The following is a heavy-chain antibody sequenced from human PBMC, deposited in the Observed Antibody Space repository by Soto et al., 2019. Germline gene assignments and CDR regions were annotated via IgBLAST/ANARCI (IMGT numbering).Heavy chain of an antibody. CDR2: IKQDGSEK. CDR3: ARDAYYYDSSGYYGPHFDY. J-gene: IGHJ4*02. CDR1: GFTFSSYW. D-gene: IGHD3-22*01. Sequence: GGSVRLSCAASGFTFSSYWMSWVRQAPGKGLEWVANIKQDGSEKYYVDSVKGRFTISRDNAKNSLYLQMNSLRAEDTAVYYCARDAYYYDSSGYYGPHFDYWGQGTLVTVSS. V-gene: IGHV3-7*01.